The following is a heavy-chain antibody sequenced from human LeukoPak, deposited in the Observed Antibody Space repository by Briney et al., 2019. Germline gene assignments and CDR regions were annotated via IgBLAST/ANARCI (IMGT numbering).Heavy chain of an antibody. Sequence: GGSLRLSCAASGFTFSSYGMSWVRQAPGKGLEWVSYISSSGSTIYYADSVKGRFTISRDNAKNSLYLQMNSLRADDTAVYYCARALTGYLPGYWGQGTLVTVSS. V-gene: IGHV3-48*04. CDR2: ISSSGSTI. CDR1: GFTFSSYG. CDR3: ARALTGYLPGY. J-gene: IGHJ4*02. D-gene: IGHD3-9*01.